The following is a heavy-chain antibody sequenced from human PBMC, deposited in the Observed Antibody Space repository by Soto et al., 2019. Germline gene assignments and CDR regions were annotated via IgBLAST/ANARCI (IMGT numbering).Heavy chain of an antibody. J-gene: IGHJ6*02. CDR3: ARGTVVVAATAISGYYGMDV. CDR2: INPNSGGT. D-gene: IGHD2-15*01. V-gene: IGHV1-2*04. CDR1: GYTFTGYY. Sequence: ASVKVSCKASGYTFTGYYMHWVRQAPGQGLEWMGWINPNSGGTNYAQKFQGWVTMTRDTSISTAYMELSRLRSDDTAVYYCARGTVVVAATAISGYYGMDVWGQGTTVPVSS.